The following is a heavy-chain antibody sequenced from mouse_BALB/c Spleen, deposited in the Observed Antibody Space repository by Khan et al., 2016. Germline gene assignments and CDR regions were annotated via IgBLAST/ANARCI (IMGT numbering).Heavy chain of an antibody. CDR1: GFTFSTYA. CDR2: INSNGGST. D-gene: IGHD2-14*01. J-gene: IGHJ4*01. V-gene: IGHV5-6-3*01. Sequence: EVELVESGGGLVPPGGSLKLSCAASGFTFSTYAMSWVRQTPHKRLELVATINSNGGSTYYPANVKGRFTISRDNAKNTLYLQMSSLKSEDTAMYYCARVRQAVDYWGQGTSVTVSS. CDR3: ARVRQAVDY.